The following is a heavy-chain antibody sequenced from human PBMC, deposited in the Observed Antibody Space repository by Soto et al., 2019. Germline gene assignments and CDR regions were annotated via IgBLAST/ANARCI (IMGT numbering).Heavy chain of an antibody. CDR1: GGSFSSYA. V-gene: IGHV1-69*13. Sequence: GASVKVSWKASGGSFSSYAISWVRQAPGQGLEWMGGIIPIFGTANYAQKFQGRVTITADESTSTAYMELSSLRSEDTAVYYCARLRRGLRVAAEFDYWGQGTLVTVSS. CDR3: ARLRRGLRVAAEFDY. J-gene: IGHJ4*02. D-gene: IGHD2-15*01. CDR2: IIPIFGTA.